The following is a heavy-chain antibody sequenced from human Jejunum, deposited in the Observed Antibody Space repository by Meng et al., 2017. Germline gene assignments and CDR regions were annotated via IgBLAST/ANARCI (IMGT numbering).Heavy chain of an antibody. J-gene: IGHJ5*02. CDR2: INQNGRT. CDR3: VRGRDPMVVGELDP. Sequence: VHLRQWGAGLLKPSETLSLTFGVYGGSFHSYFWNWIRQPPGKGLEWIGEINQNGRTNYNPSLESRVTISMDKSKKEFSLRLASVTAADTALYYCVRGRDPMVVGELDPWGQGTLVTVSS. D-gene: IGHD2-15*01. CDR1: GGSFHSYF. V-gene: IGHV4-34*01.